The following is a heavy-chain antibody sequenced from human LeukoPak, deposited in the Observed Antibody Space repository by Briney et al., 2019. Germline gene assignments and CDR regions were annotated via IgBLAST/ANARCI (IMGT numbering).Heavy chain of an antibody. CDR3: AKTSCSTTSCPGDY. J-gene: IGHJ4*02. Sequence: GGSLRLSCAASGFTFRSYWMSWVRQVPGKGLEWVAFTRYDGSNKYYVDSVKGRFTISRDNSKNTLYLQMNSLRAEDTALYYCAKTSCSTTSCPGDYWGQGTLVTVSS. CDR1: GFTFRSYW. D-gene: IGHD2-2*01. CDR2: TRYDGSNK. V-gene: IGHV3-30*02.